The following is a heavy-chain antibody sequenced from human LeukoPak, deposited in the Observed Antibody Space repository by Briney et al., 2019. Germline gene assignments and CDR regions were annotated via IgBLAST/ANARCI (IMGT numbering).Heavy chain of an antibody. CDR1: GFTFSSYA. D-gene: IGHD6-19*01. CDR2: ISGSGDGT. CDR3: AKDLRWYSSGRWGVY. Sequence: PGGSLRLSCAASGFTFSSYAMSWVRQAPGKGLEWVSGISGSGDGTYSADSVKGRFTISRDNSKNTLYLQMNSLRAEDTAVYYCAKDLRWYSSGRWGVYWGQGTLVTVSS. J-gene: IGHJ4*02. V-gene: IGHV3-23*01.